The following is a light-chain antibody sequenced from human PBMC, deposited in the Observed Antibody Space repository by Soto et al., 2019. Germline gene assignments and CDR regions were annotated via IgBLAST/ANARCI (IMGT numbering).Light chain of an antibody. CDR1: QDINNF. V-gene: IGKV1-33*01. J-gene: IGKJ5*01. CDR3: QQYENIPT. CDR2: DAS. Sequence: DIQMTQSPSSLSASVGDRVTTTCQASQDINNFLNWYQQXPGRAPKVLIYDASNFEAGVPSRFRGSGSGTDFTFTISRLQPEDIATYYCQQYENIPTFGQGTRLEIK.